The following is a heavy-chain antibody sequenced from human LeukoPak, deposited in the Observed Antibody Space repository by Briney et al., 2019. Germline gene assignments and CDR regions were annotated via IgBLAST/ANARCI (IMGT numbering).Heavy chain of an antibody. CDR1: GGSISSYY. Sequence: SETLSLTCTVSGGSISSYYWSWIRQPPGKGLEWIGYIYYSGGTNYNPSLKSRVTISVETSKNQFSLKLSSVTAADTAVYYCARWNYYDSSGYRVFDLWGRGTLVTVSS. CDR3: ARWNYYDSSGYRVFDL. CDR2: IYYSGGT. V-gene: IGHV4-59*08. J-gene: IGHJ2*01. D-gene: IGHD3-22*01.